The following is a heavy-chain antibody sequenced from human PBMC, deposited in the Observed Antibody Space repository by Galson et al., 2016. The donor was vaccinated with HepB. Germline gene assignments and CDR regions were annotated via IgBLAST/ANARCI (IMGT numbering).Heavy chain of an antibody. CDR2: INSDGSST. D-gene: IGHD4-23*01. CDR3: ATRGGGNPLFGY. J-gene: IGHJ4*02. V-gene: IGHV3-74*01. Sequence: SLRLSCAASGFTFSSYWMHWVRQAPGKGLVWVSRINSDGSSTSYADSVKGRFTISRDNAKNTLYLQMNSLRAEDTAVYYCATRGGGNPLFGYWGQGTLVTVSS. CDR1: GFTFSSYW.